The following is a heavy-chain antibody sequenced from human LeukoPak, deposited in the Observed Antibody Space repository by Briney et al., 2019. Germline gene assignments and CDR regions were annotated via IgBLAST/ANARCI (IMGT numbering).Heavy chain of an antibody. J-gene: IGHJ4*02. Sequence: SQTLSLTCTVSGGSISSGGYYWSWIRQHPGKGLEWIGYIYYNGSTYCNPSLKSRVTISVDTSKNQFSLKLSSVTAADTAVYYCARWVIPGYYFDYWGQGTLVTVSS. CDR3: ARWVIPGYYFDY. CDR1: GGSISSGGYY. V-gene: IGHV4-31*03. CDR2: IYYNGST. D-gene: IGHD2-21*01.